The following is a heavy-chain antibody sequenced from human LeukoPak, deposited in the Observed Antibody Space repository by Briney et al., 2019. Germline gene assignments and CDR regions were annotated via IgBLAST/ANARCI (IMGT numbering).Heavy chain of an antibody. CDR1: GFTFSNYA. V-gene: IGHV3-23*01. J-gene: IGHJ4*02. Sequence: GGSLSLSYAASGFTFSNYAMTCARQAPGRGLGWVSGISGRGTFYAESVRGRFTISRDNSKNTLFLQMNSLRGDDTAVYYCAKELAEADHPAFDYWGQGILVTVSS. D-gene: IGHD1-1*01. CDR3: AKELAEADHPAFDY. CDR2: ISGRGT.